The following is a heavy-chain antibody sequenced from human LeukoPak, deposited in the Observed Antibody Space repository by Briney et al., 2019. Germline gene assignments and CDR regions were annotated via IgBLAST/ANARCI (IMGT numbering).Heavy chain of an antibody. CDR2: INHSGST. CDR1: GGSFSGYY. V-gene: IGHV4-34*01. Sequence: TSETLSLTCAVYGGSFSGYYWSWIRQPPGKGLEWIGEINHSGSTNYNPSLKSRVTISVDTSKNQFSLKLSSVTAADTAVYYCARARSPVVPAASSTSDYWGQGTLVTVSS. J-gene: IGHJ4*02. CDR3: ARARSPVVPAASSTSDY. D-gene: IGHD2-2*01.